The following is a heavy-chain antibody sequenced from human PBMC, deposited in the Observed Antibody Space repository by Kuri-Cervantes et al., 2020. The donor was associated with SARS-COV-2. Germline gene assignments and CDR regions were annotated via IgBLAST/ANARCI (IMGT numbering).Heavy chain of an antibody. Sequence: GGSLRLSCAASGFTFSSYSMNWVRQAPGKGLEWVSCTSSGSTYIYYVDSVKGRFTISRDNAKNSLYLQMNSLRAEDTAVYYCARAGGSGGTSNYYYYMDVWGKGTTVTVSS. CDR3: ARAGGSGGTSNYYYYMDV. J-gene: IGHJ6*03. V-gene: IGHV3-21*01. CDR1: GFTFSSYS. CDR2: TSSGSTYI. D-gene: IGHD2-15*01.